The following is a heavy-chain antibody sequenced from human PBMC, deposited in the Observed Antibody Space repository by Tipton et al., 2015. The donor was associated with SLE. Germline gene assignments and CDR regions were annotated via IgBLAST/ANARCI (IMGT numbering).Heavy chain of an antibody. Sequence: FTISRDNSKNTLYLQMNSLRAEDTAVYYCAKDRSMGRTWTDYWGQGTLVTVSS. D-gene: IGHD1-1*01. V-gene: IGHV3-33*06. CDR3: AKDRSMGRTWTDY. J-gene: IGHJ4*02.